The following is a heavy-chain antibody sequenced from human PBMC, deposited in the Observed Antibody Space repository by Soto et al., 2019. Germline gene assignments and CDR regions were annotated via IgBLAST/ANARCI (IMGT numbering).Heavy chain of an antibody. CDR1: GGTFSSYA. CDR2: IIPIFGTA. Sequence: SVKVSCKASGGTFSSYAISWVRQAPGQGLEWMGGIIPIFGTANYAQKFQGRVTITADKSTSTAYMELSSLRSEDTAVYYCARGDFWSGYYPNYCYYGMDVWGQGTTVTVSS. D-gene: IGHD3-3*01. V-gene: IGHV1-69*06. J-gene: IGHJ6*02. CDR3: ARGDFWSGYYPNYCYYGMDV.